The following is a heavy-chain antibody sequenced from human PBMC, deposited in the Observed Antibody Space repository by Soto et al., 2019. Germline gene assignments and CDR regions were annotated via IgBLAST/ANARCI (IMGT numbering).Heavy chain of an antibody. D-gene: IGHD6-13*01. J-gene: IGHJ4*02. CDR1: GFTFSSYA. Sequence: GGSLRLSCAASGFTFSSYAMSWVRQAPGKGLEWVSAISGSGGSTYYADSVKGRFTISRDNSKNTLYLQMNSLRAEDTAVYYCAKVNRRYSSSWYEDYWGQGTLVTVSS. CDR3: AKVNRRYSSSWYEDY. CDR2: ISGSGGST. V-gene: IGHV3-23*01.